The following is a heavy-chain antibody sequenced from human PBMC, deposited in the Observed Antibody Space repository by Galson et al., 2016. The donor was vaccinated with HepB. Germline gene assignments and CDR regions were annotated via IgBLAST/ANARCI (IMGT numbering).Heavy chain of an antibody. J-gene: IGHJ4*02. CDR1: GFIVSSND. D-gene: IGHD1-14*01. V-gene: IGHV3-48*02. CDR2: ISSGSSAI. CDR3: ARDGNHGYDMDY. Sequence: SLRLSCAASGFIVSSNDMSWVRQAPGKGLEWVSYISSGSSAIYYADSVKGRFTISRDNAKNSLYLQMNSLRDEDTAIYSCARDGNHGYDMDYWGQGTLVTVSS.